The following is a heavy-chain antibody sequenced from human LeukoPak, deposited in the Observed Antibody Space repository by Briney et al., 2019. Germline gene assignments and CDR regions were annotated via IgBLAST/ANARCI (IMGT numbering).Heavy chain of an antibody. Sequence: GGSLRLSCAASGFTFSSFAMSWVRQAPGKGLEWVSSVSDSDENTYYADSVKGRFTISRDNSKNTLYLQVNSLRAEDTAVYYCARHRSRWYDGGINWFDPWGQGTLVTVSS. D-gene: IGHD6-19*01. CDR3: ARHRSRWYDGGINWFDP. CDR1: GFTFSSFA. CDR2: VSDSDENT. V-gene: IGHV3-23*01. J-gene: IGHJ5*02.